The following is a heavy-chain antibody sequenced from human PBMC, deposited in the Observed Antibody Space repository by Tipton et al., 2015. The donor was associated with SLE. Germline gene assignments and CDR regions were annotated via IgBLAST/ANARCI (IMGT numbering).Heavy chain of an antibody. CDR1: GFTFINFW. CDR3: ARERMDLDV. J-gene: IGHJ6*04. Sequence: GSLRLSCAASGFTFINFWMDWVRQAPGKGLVWVSRINSDGTYTTYADAVKGRFSISRDNAKNTLYLQMNSLRAEDTAVYFCARERMDLDVWGKGITVTVSA. CDR2: INSDGTYT. V-gene: IGHV3-74*01. D-gene: IGHD3/OR15-3a*01.